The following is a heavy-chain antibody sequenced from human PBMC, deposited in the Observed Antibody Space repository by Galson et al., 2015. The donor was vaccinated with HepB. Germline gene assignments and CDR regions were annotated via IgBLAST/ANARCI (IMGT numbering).Heavy chain of an antibody. D-gene: IGHD2-21*01. CDR2: ISSSGGSR. J-gene: IGHJ6*03. CDR3: ARAACGGDCYGDYKDV. CDR1: GFTFSDYY. V-gene: IGHV3-11*01. Sequence: SLRLSCAAAGFTFSDYYMSWIRQAPGKGLEWVSYISSSGGSRYADSVKGRFTISRDNARNSLYLQMSSLKAADTAVYYCARAACGGDCYGDYKDVWGNGTSVTVSS.